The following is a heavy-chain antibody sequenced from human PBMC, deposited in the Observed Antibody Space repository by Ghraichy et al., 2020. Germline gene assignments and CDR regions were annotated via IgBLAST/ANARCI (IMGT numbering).Heavy chain of an antibody. J-gene: IGHJ6*03. CDR2: ISYDGSNK. CDR1: GFTFSSYA. D-gene: IGHD6-6*01. V-gene: IGHV3-30-3*01. Sequence: GGSLRLSCAASGFTFSSYAMHWVRQAPGKGLEWVAVISYDGSNKYYADSVKGRFTISRDNSKNTLYLQMNSLRAEDTAVYYCARDWEPYLAARYYMDVWGKGTTVTVSS. CDR3: ARDWEPYLAARYYMDV.